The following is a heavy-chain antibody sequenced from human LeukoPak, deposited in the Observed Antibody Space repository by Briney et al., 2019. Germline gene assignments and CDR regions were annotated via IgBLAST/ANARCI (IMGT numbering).Heavy chain of an antibody. CDR1: GGSISSYY. CDR2: IYYSGST. J-gene: IGHJ5*02. Sequence: SETLSLTCTVSGGSISSYYWSWIRQPPGKGLEWIGYIYYSGSTNYNPSLKSRVTISVDTSKNQFSLKLSSVTAADTAVYYCARDYSTGTTFLNWFDPWGQGTLVTVSS. V-gene: IGHV4-59*01. CDR3: ARDYSTGTTFLNWFDP. D-gene: IGHD1-1*01.